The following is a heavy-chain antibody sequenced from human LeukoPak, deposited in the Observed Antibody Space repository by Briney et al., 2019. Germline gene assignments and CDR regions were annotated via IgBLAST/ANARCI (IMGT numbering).Heavy chain of an antibody. Sequence: ASVKVSCKASGYTFTSYGISWVRQAPGQGLEWMGWINPNSGGTNYAQKFQGRVTMTRDTSISTAYMELSRLRSDDTAVYYCAREKSGSAYYWGQGTLVTVSS. CDR2: INPNSGGT. V-gene: IGHV1-2*02. CDR1: GYTFTSYG. D-gene: IGHD3-10*01. CDR3: AREKSGSAYY. J-gene: IGHJ4*02.